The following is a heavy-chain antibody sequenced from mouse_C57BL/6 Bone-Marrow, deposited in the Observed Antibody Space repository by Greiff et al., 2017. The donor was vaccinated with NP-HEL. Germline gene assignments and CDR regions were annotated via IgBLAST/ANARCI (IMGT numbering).Heavy chain of an antibody. J-gene: IGHJ2*01. CDR3: ARRYYYGSSYFDY. D-gene: IGHD1-1*01. CDR1: GYTFTDHT. Sequence: VQLQQSDAELVKPGASVKISCKVSGYTFTDHTIHWMKQRPEQGLEWIGYIYPRDGSTKYNEKFKGQATLTADKSSSTAYMQLNSLTSEDSAVYFCARRYYYGSSYFDYWGQGTTLTVSS. CDR2: IYPRDGST. V-gene: IGHV1-78*01.